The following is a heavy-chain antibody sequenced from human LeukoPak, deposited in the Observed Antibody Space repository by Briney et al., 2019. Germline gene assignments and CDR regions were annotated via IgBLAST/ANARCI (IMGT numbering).Heavy chain of an antibody. CDR2: IIPIFGTA. D-gene: IGHD4-23*01. CDR1: GGTFSSYA. J-gene: IGHJ6*04. Sequence: ASVEVSCKASGGTFSSYAISWVRQAPGQGLEWMGGIIPIFGTANYAQKFQGRVTITADESTSTAYMELSSLRSEDTAVYYCARDQRQAIRWGILLGYYGMDVWGKGTTVTVSS. CDR3: ARDQRQAIRWGILLGYYGMDV. V-gene: IGHV1-69*01.